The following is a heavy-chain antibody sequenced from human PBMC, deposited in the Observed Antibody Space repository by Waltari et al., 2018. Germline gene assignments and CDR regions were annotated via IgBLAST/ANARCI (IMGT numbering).Heavy chain of an antibody. D-gene: IGHD3-3*01. CDR3: ARALRFLEWLLPNYDY. Sequence: QVQLQESGPGLVKPSETLSLTCAVSGYSISSGYYWGWFRQPPGKGLEWIGSIYHSGSTYYNPSLKSRVTISVDTSKNQFSLKLSSVTAADTAVYYCARALRFLEWLLPNYDYWGQGTLVTVSS. CDR2: IYHSGST. V-gene: IGHV4-38-2*01. J-gene: IGHJ4*02. CDR1: GYSISSGYY.